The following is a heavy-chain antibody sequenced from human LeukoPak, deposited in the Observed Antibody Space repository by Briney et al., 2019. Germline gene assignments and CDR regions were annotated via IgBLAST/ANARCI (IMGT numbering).Heavy chain of an antibody. CDR3: ARDPYDFWSGGTGIDP. Sequence: PSETLSLTCTVSGGSISSGGYYWSWLRQHPGKGLEWIGYIYYSGSTYYNPSLKSRVTISVDTSKNQFSLKLSSVTAADTAVYYCARDPYDFWSGGTGIDPWGQGTLVTVSS. D-gene: IGHD3-3*01. V-gene: IGHV4-31*03. CDR2: IYYSGST. J-gene: IGHJ5*02. CDR1: GGSISSGGYY.